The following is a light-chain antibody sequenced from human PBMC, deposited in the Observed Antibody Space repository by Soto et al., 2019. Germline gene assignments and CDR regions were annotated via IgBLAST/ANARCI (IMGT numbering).Light chain of an antibody. CDR2: GAS. V-gene: IGKV3-20*01. CDR1: QSVSSSY. CDR3: QQYGNSPWT. J-gene: IGKJ1*01. Sequence: DIVLTQSPGTLCLSPGERATLSCRASQSVSSSYLAWYQQKPGQAPRLLIYGASSRATGIPDRFSGSGSGTDFTLTISRLEPEDFAVYYCQQYGNSPWTFGQGTKGEI.